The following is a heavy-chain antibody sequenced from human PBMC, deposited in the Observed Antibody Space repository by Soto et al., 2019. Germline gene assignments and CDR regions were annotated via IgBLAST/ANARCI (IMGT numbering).Heavy chain of an antibody. D-gene: IGHD6-19*01. CDR1: GGSISSSSYY. CDR3: ARHYSSGSRNWFDP. V-gene: IGHV4-39*01. Sequence: LSLTCTVSGGSISSSSYYWGWIRQPPGKGLEWIGSIYYSGSTYSNPSLKSRVTISVDTSKNQFSLKLSSVTAADTAVFYCARHYSSGSRNWFDPWGQGTLVTVSS. CDR2: IYYSGST. J-gene: IGHJ5*02.